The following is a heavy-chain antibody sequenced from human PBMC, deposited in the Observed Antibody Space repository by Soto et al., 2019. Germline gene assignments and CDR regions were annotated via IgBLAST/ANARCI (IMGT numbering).Heavy chain of an antibody. V-gene: IGHV1-69*02. Sequence: SVKVSCKASGGTFSSYTISWVRQAPGQGLGWMGRIIPILGIANYAQKFQGRVTITADKSTSTAYMELSSLRSEDTAVYYCAVYCTNGVCYHDYYYYMDVWGKGTTVTVS. CDR1: GGTFSSYT. J-gene: IGHJ6*03. CDR2: IIPILGIA. D-gene: IGHD2-8*01. CDR3: AVYCTNGVCYHDYYYYMDV.